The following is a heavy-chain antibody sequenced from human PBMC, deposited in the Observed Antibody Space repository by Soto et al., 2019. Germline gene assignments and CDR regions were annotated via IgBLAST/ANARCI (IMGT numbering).Heavy chain of an antibody. CDR2: MNPNSGNT. CDR3: ARGTRLGSGSYYCGMDV. J-gene: IGHJ6*02. D-gene: IGHD3-10*01. Sequence: QVQLVQSGAEVKKPGASVKVSCKASGYTFTTYDINWVRQATGQGLEWMGWMNPNSGNTGYAQKVQGRVTMTRNTSIITAYMELSSLRSEDTAVYYCARGTRLGSGSYYCGMDVWGQGTTVTISS. CDR1: GYTFTTYD. V-gene: IGHV1-8*01.